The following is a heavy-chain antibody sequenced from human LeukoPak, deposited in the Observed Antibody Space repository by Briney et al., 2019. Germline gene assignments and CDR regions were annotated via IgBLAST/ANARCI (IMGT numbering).Heavy chain of an antibody. J-gene: IGHJ4*02. V-gene: IGHV4-34*01. CDR1: GGSFSGYY. Sequence: SETLSLTCAVYGGSFSGYYWSWIRQPPGKGLEWIGEINHSGSTNYNPSLKSRVTISVDTSKNQFSLKLSSVTAADTAVYYCASTRGYSYGVYFGYWGQGTLVTVSS. CDR3: ASTRGYSYGVYFGY. CDR2: INHSGST. D-gene: IGHD5-18*01.